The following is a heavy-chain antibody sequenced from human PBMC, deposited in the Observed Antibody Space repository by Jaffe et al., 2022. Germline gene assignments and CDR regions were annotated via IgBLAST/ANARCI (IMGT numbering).Heavy chain of an antibody. CDR3: AGTQVLRYFDWLGPNWFDP. D-gene: IGHD3-9*01. J-gene: IGHJ5*02. Sequence: QVQLQESGPGLVKPSQTLSLTCTVSGGSISSGSYYWSWIRQPAGKGLEWIGRIYTSGSTNYNPSLKSRVTISVDTSKNQFSLKLSSVTAADTAVYYCAGTQVLRYFDWLGPNWFDPWGQGTLVTVSS. CDR1: GGSISSGSYY. V-gene: IGHV4-61*02. CDR2: IYTSGST.